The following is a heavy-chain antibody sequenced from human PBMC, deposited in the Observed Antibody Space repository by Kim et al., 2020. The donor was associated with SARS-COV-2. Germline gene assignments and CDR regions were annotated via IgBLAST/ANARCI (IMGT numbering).Heavy chain of an antibody. CDR2: INHSGST. D-gene: IGHD3-22*01. CDR1: GGSFSGYY. J-gene: IGHJ4*02. V-gene: IGHV4-34*01. Sequence: SETLSLTCAVYGGSFSGYYWSWIRQPPGKGLEWIGEINHSGSTNYNPSLKSRVTISVDTSKNQFSLKLSSVTAADTAVYYCARGRITMIRPYFDYWGQGT. CDR3: ARGRITMIRPYFDY.